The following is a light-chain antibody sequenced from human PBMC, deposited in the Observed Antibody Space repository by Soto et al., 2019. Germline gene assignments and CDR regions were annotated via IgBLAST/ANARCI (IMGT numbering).Light chain of an antibody. V-gene: IGKV3-20*01. CDR1: QSVSSR. J-gene: IGKJ5*01. CDR3: QHYSSSPIT. CDR2: GAS. Sequence: EIGLTQSPVTLSLSPGERATLSCMASQSVSSRLAWYQQKPGQAPRLLISGASSRATGIPDRFSGSGSATDFTLTISRLEPEDFALYYCQHYSSSPITFGQGTRLEI.